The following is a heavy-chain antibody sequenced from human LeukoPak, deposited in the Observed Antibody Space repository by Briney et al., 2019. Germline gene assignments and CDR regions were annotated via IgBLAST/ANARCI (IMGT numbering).Heavy chain of an antibody. CDR1: GGSFSGYY. V-gene: IGHV4-34*01. Sequence: SETLSLTCAVYGGSFSGYYWSWIRQPPGKGLEWIGSIYYSGSTYYNPSLKSRVTISVDTSKNQFSLKLSSVTAADTAVYYCARHPGYCSSTSCYQAYYYDSSGYYYFDYWGQGTLVTVSS. D-gene: IGHD2-2*01. CDR2: IYYSGST. J-gene: IGHJ4*02. CDR3: ARHPGYCSSTSCYQAYYYDSSGYYYFDY.